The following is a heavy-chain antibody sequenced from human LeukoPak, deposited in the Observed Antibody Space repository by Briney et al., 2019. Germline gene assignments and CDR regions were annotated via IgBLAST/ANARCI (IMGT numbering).Heavy chain of an antibody. J-gene: IGHJ4*02. CDR1: GGSISSYY. CDR3: ARGSPIELFLFDY. D-gene: IGHD3-10*01. V-gene: IGHV4-59*01. CDR2: IYYSGST. Sequence: SETLSLTCTVSGGSISSYYWSWIRQPPGKGLEWIGYIYYSGSTNYNPSLKSRVTISVDTSKNQFSLKLSSVTAADKAVYYCARGSPIELFLFDYWGQGTLVTVSS.